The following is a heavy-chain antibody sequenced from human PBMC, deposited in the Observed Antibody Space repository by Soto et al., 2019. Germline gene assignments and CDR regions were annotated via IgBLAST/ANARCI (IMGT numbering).Heavy chain of an antibody. J-gene: IGHJ5*02. Sequence: QVQLVQSGAEVKKPGASVKVSCKASGYTFTSYDINWVRQATGQGLEWMGWMNPNSGNTGYAQKFQGRVTMTRNTSISTAYMELSSLRSEDTAVYYCARRRGYSYVQGTNWFDPWGQGTLVTVSS. CDR2: MNPNSGNT. V-gene: IGHV1-8*01. D-gene: IGHD5-18*01. CDR1: GYTFTSYD. CDR3: ARRRGYSYVQGTNWFDP.